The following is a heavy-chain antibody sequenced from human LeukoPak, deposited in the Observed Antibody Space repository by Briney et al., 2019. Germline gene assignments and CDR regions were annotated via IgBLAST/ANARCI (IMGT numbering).Heavy chain of an antibody. D-gene: IGHD4-17*01. J-gene: IGHJ4*02. V-gene: IGHV4-59*01. CDR1: GCSISSYY. CDR3: GGGEVDDYGDYYYFDY. CDR2: IFYSGST. Sequence: SETLSLTCTVSGCSISSYYWSWIRQPPGKGLEWIGCIFYSGSTNYNPSLKSRVIISVDTSKNQFSLKQSSVTAADAAVYYCGGGEVDDYGDYYYFDYWGQGTLVTVSS.